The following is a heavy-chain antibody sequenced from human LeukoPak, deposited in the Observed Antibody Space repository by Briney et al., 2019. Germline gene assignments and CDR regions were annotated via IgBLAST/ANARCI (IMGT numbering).Heavy chain of an antibody. V-gene: IGHV4-31*03. J-gene: IGHJ4*02. CDR2: IFYSGSA. CDR3: ARGSTLIRGFDY. Sequence: SQTLSLTCTVSGXSISSGDYYWNWIRQHPEKSLEWIGYIFYSGSAYYNPSLKSRVTISVDTSKNQFSLKLSSVTAADTAVYYCARGSTLIRGFDYWGQGTLVTVSS. CDR1: GXSISSGDYY. D-gene: IGHD3-10*01.